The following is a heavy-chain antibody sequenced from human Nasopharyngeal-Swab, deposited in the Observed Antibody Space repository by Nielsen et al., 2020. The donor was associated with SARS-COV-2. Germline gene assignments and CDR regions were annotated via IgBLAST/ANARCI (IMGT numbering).Heavy chain of an antibody. J-gene: IGHJ4*02. V-gene: IGHV3-21*04. CDR3: AKDTSLVGATFDY. D-gene: IGHD2-8*02. CDR1: GFTFSSYS. Sequence: GESLKISCAASGFTFSSYSMNWVRQAPGKGLEWVSSISSSSSYIYYADSVKGRFTISRDNAKNSLYLQMNSLRAEDTAVYYCAKDTSLVGATFDYWGQGTLVTVSS. CDR2: ISSSSSYI.